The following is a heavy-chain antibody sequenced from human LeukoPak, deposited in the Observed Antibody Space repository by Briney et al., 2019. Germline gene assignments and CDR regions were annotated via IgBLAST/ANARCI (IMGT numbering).Heavy chain of an antibody. Sequence: GGSLRLSCAASGFTFSRYSMNWVRQAPGKGLEWVSAMSGSGTSTYSADSVKGRFTISRDNSKNTLYLQMSSLRAEDTAVYYCAKHHGDYRNWFDPWGQGTLVTVSS. CDR2: MSGSGTST. CDR3: AKHHGDYRNWFDP. V-gene: IGHV3-23*01. J-gene: IGHJ5*02. D-gene: IGHD4-17*01. CDR1: GFTFSRYS.